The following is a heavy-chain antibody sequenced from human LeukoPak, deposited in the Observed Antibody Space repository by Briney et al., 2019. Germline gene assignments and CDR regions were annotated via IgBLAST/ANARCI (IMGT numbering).Heavy chain of an antibody. Sequence: PSETLSLTCTVSGGSISSYYWSWIRQPPGKGLEWIGYIYYSGSTNYNPSLKSRVTISVDTSKNQFSLKLSSVTAADTAVYYCARSDYYDSSGYYFDYWGQGTLVTLSS. CDR1: GGSISSYY. D-gene: IGHD3-22*01. CDR2: IYYSGST. CDR3: ARSDYYDSSGYYFDY. V-gene: IGHV4-59*01. J-gene: IGHJ4*02.